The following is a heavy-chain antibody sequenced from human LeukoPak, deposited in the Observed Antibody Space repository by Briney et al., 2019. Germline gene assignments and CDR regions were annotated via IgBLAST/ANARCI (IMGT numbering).Heavy chain of an antibody. J-gene: IGHJ4*02. CDR3: AKVYGSGSYSYFDY. D-gene: IGHD3-10*01. Sequence: GGSLRLSCAASGFTFSSYAMSWVRQAPGKGLEWVSAISGSGGSTYYADSVKGRFTISRDNSKNTLYLQMNSLRAEDTAVYYCAKVYGSGSYSYFDYWGQGTLVTVSP. CDR2: ISGSGGST. CDR1: GFTFSSYA. V-gene: IGHV3-23*01.